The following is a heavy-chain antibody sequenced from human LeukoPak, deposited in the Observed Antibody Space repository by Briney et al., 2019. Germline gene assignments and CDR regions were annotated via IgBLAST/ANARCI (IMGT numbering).Heavy chain of an antibody. CDR3: ARAPPRRCPGNDCYPIFDF. Sequence: SETLSLTCTVSGDSISISYWRWIRQPPGKGLEWVAYMKFSGKTDDNPTLTRRVTISLDTSKNQSSLILTSVPTAHTAVYYSARAPPRRCPGNDCYPIFDFWGPGSLVTVSS. J-gene: IGHJ4*02. V-gene: IGHV4-59*01. D-gene: IGHD2-21*02. CDR1: GDSISISY. CDR2: MKFSGKT.